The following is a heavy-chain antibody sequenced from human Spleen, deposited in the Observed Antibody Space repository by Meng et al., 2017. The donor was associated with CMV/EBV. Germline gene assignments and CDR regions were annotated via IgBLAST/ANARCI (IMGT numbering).Heavy chain of an antibody. D-gene: IGHD2-2*01. CDR3: ARGGIGCCSSTSCYCDAGY. V-gene: IGHV3-48*04. Sequence: GESLKISCVASGFTFRTYSMNWVRQAPGKGLEWVSYISSGSSTEYYADSVRGRFTISRDNAKNSLYLQMNSLRAEDTAVYYCARGGIGCCSSTSCYCDAGYWGQGTLVTVSS. CDR2: ISSGSSTE. CDR1: GFTFRTYS. J-gene: IGHJ4*02.